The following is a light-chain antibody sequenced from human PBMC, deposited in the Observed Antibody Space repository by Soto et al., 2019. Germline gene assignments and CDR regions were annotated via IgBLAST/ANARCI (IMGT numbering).Light chain of an antibody. J-gene: IGKJ2*01. V-gene: IGKV1-33*01. Sequence: DIQMTQFPSSLSASVGDRVTITCQATQDINFYLNWYQQRPGKPPDLLIYDASNSEPGVPSRFSGSGSGTDFTFTITNLQSEDIGTYYCQQYENLPYTFGQGTKLEIK. CDR3: QQYENLPYT. CDR2: DAS. CDR1: QDINFY.